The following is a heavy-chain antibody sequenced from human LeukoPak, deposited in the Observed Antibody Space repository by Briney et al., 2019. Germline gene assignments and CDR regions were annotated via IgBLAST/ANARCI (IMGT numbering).Heavy chain of an antibody. J-gene: IGHJ4*02. V-gene: IGHV3-48*01. D-gene: IGHD1-26*01. CDR1: GFTFSSYS. Sequence: GGSLRLSCAASGFTFSSYSMNWVRQAPGKGLEWVSYISSSSSTIYYAESVNGRFTIFRDNAKNSLYLQMNSLRAEDTAVYYCARDLSGSYTPYYFDYWGQGTLVTVSS. CDR2: ISSSSSTI. CDR3: ARDLSGSYTPYYFDY.